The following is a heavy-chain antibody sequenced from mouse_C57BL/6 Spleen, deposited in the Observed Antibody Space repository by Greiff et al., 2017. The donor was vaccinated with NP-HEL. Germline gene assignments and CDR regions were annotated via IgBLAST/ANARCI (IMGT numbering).Heavy chain of an antibody. CDR2: IYPGNSDT. Sequence: VQLKQSGTVLARPGASVKMSCKTSGYTFTSYWMHWVKQRPGQGLEWIGAIYPGNSDTSYNQKFKGKAKLTAVTSASTAYMELSSLTNEDSAVYYCTNPYDYDEGYYFDYWGQGTTLTVSS. D-gene: IGHD2-4*01. CDR3: TNPYDYDEGYYFDY. V-gene: IGHV1-5*01. J-gene: IGHJ2*01. CDR1: GYTFTSYW.